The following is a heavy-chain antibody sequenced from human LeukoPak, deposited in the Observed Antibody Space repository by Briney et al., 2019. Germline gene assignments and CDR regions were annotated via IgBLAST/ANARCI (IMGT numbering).Heavy chain of an antibody. J-gene: IGHJ1*01. CDR3: ASGRRLKD. D-gene: IGHD1-26*01. V-gene: IGHV3-7*01. Sequence: GESLRLSCAASGFTFSRSWMGWVRQTPGKGLEWVATIKEDGSEKYYVDSVKGRFIISRDNAKNSLYLQINSLRDEDTAVYYCASGRRLKDWGKGTLVTVPS. CDR1: GFTFSRSW. CDR2: IKEDGSEK.